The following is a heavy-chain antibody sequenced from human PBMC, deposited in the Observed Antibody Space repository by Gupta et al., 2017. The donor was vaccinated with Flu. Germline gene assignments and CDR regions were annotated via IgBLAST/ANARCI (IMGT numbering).Heavy chain of an antibody. CDR3: VREIGNSGSY. V-gene: IGHV3-7*01. CDR2: IKQDGSKK. J-gene: IGHJ4*02. D-gene: IGHD2/OR15-2a*01. CDR1: GFTFSTYW. Sequence: EVQLVESGGGLVQPGGSLRLSCAASGFTFSTYWMSWVRQAPGKGLEWVANIKQDGSKKYYVDSVKGRFTISRDNAKNSLDLRMNSLRAEDTAVYYCVREIGNSGSYWGQGTLVTVSS.